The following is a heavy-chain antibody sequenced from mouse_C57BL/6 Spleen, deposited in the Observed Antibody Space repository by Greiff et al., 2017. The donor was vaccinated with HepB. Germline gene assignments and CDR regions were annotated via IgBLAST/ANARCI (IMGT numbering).Heavy chain of an antibody. V-gene: IGHV5-6*01. CDR2: ISSGGSYT. J-gene: IGHJ2*01. CDR1: GFTFSSYG. CDR3: ARQGGYLDY. Sequence: EVKVVESGGDLVKPGGSLKLSCAASGFTFSSYGMSWVRQTPDKRLEWVATISSGGSYTYYPDSVKGRFTISRDNAKNTLYLQMSSLKSEDTAMYYCARQGGYLDYWGQGTTLTVSS.